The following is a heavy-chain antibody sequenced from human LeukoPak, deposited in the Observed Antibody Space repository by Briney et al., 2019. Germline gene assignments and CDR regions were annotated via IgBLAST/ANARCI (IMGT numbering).Heavy chain of an antibody. CDR3: ARLQGRTYYYGSGSNYYYMDV. V-gene: IGHV4-34*01. Sequence: SETLSLTCAVYGGSFSGYYWSWIRQPPGKGLEWIGEINHSGSTNYNPSLKSRVTISVDTSKNQFFLKLSSVTAADTAVYYCARLQGRTYYYGSGSNYYYMDVWGKGTTVTISS. CDR2: INHSGST. CDR1: GGSFSGYY. J-gene: IGHJ6*03. D-gene: IGHD3-10*01.